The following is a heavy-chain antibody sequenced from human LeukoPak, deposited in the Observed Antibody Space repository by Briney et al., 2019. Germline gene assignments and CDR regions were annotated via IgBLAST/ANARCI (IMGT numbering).Heavy chain of an antibody. CDR3: ARVGWNGGNSGRVLVGDY. D-gene: IGHD4-23*01. CDR1: GFTFDDYA. J-gene: IGHJ4*02. V-gene: IGHV3-9*01. Sequence: GGSLRLSCAASGFTFDDYAMHWVRQAPGKGLEWVSGISWNSGSIGYADSVKGRFTISRDNAKNSLYLQMNSLRAEDTALYYCARVGWNGGNSGRVLVGDYWGQGTLVTVSS. CDR2: ISWNSGSI.